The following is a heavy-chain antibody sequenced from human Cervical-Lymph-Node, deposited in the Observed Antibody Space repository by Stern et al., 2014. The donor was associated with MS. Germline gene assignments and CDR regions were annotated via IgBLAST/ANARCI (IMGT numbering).Heavy chain of an antibody. Sequence: QVTLRESGPALVKPTQTLTLTCTFSGFSLTTTGMCVSWIRQPRGKALEWLGILDWDDDKYYNTSLKTRLSISSDTSKNQVVLTLTDVAPVDSATYYCARVLAAGAFYYFGMDVWGQGTTVTVSS. CDR2: LDWDDDK. CDR3: ARVLAAGAFYYFGMDV. D-gene: IGHD6-25*01. V-gene: IGHV2-70*01. J-gene: IGHJ6*02. CDR1: GFSLTTTGMC.